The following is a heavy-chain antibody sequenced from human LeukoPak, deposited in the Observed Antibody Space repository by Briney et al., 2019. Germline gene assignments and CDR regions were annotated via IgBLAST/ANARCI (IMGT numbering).Heavy chain of an antibody. CDR1: GFTFSSYS. CDR2: IRSSGSAA. V-gene: IGHV3-48*04. CDR3: ARDRCSGSSCYSGGLDY. J-gene: IGHJ4*02. Sequence: GGSLRLSCVASGFTFSSYSMNWVRQAPGKGLEWVSYIRSSGSAAYYADSVKGRFTISRDNAKNSLYLQMNSLRAEDTAVYYCARDRCSGSSCYSGGLDYWGQGTLVTVSS. D-gene: IGHD2-15*01.